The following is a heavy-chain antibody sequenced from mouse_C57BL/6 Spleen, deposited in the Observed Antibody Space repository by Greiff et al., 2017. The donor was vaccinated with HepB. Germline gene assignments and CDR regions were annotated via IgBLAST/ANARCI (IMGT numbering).Heavy chain of an antibody. V-gene: IGHV1-52*01. CDR3: ARDGNSAWFAY. CDR2: IDPSDSET. Sequence: QVQLKQPGAELVRPGSSVKLSCKASGYTFTSYWMHWVKQRPIQGLEWIGNIDPSDSETHYNQKFKDKATLTVDKSSSTAYMQLSSLTSEDSAVYYCARDGNSAWFAYWGQGTLVTVSA. J-gene: IGHJ3*01. D-gene: IGHD2-1*01. CDR1: GYTFTSYW.